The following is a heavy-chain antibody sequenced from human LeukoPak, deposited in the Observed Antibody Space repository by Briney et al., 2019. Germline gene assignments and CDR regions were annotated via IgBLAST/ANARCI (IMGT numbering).Heavy chain of an antibody. CDR2: ISCSGGST. J-gene: IGHJ4*02. Sequence: AGSLTLSCAVSGFTFSSYAMSWFRQAPAKGLEWVSAISCSGGSTYYADSVKGRFTISRDNSKNQLYLQMNSLRAEDTAVYYCAKDSRATRIAGAGNPDCWGQGTLGTVSS. CDR3: AKDSRATRIAGAGNPDC. D-gene: IGHD6-19*01. CDR1: GFTFSSYA. V-gene: IGHV3-23*01.